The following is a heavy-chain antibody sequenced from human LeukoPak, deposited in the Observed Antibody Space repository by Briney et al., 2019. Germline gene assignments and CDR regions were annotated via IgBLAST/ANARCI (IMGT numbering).Heavy chain of an antibody. V-gene: IGHV1-2*02. J-gene: IGHJ4*02. D-gene: IGHD3-9*01. CDR1: GYTFTGYY. Sequence: WASVKVSCKASGYTFTGYYMHWVRQAPGQGLEWMGWINPNSGGTNYAQKFQGRVTMTRDTSISTAYMELSRLRSDDTAVYYCATFGTSLTGDPHDYWGQGTLVTVSS. CDR3: ATFGTSLTGDPHDY. CDR2: INPNSGGT.